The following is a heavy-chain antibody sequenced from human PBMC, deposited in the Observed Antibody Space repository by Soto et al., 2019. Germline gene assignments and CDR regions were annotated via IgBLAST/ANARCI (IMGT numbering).Heavy chain of an antibody. CDR3: AREGDIVGLDAFDV. J-gene: IGHJ3*01. D-gene: IGHD2-15*01. V-gene: IGHV1-18*01. CDR1: GYTFTSYG. Sequence: GASVKVSCKASGYTFTSYGISWVRQAPGQGLEWMGWISTYNGDTHYTEKLQDRVTMTTDKSTSTAYMELRSLRSDDTAVYYCAREGDIVGLDAFDVWGQGTMVTVSS. CDR2: ISTYNGDT.